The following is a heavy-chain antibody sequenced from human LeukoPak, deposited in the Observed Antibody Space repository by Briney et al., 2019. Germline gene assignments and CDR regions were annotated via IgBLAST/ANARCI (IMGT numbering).Heavy chain of an antibody. Sequence: PGGPLRLSCAPSGFTFSTYAMSWVRQAPEKGLEGVSTISGSGGSTYYADSVKGRFTISRDNSKNTLYLQMNTLRAEDTAVPYCARGGYNTYYFDYWRQGTLVPVSS. D-gene: IGHD5-24*01. J-gene: IGHJ4*02. CDR3: ARGGYNTYYFDY. CDR2: ISGSGGST. CDR1: GFTFSTYA. V-gene: IGHV3-23*01.